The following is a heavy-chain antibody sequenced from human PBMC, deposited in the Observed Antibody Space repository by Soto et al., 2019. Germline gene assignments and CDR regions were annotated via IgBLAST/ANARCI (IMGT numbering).Heavy chain of an antibody. CDR1: GFTFSYYG. J-gene: IGHJ4*02. CDR3: ARSGYAPYYFDY. V-gene: IGHV3-48*02. D-gene: IGHD2-2*01. Sequence: GGSLRLSCAASGFTFSYYGLRWVRQAPGKGLEWISYINSDSDTIYYADSVKGRFTISRENAKNSLYLQMSSLRDEDTAVYYCARSGYAPYYFDYWGQGTLVTVSS. CDR2: INSDSDTI.